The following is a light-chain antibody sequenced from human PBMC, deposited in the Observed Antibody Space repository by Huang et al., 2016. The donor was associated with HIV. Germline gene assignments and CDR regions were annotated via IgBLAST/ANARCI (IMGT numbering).Light chain of an antibody. CDR1: QSVLKSSNNKNY. Sequence: DIVMTQSPDSVAVSLGERATINCKASQSVLKSSNNKNYLAWYQQKPGQHPKLLIYWASTRESVVPARFSGSGSGTDFTRTISSLQAEDVAVYYCQQYHSIPLSFGGGTKVEIK. CDR3: QQYHSIPLS. V-gene: IGKV4-1*01. CDR2: WAS. J-gene: IGKJ4*01.